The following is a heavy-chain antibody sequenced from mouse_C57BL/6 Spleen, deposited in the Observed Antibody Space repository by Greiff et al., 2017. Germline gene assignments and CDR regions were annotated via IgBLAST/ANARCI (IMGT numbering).Heavy chain of an antibody. CDR2: ILPGSGST. V-gene: IGHV1-9*01. CDR3: ASEQGDMDY. Sequence: QVQLQQSGAELMKPGASVKLSCKATGYTFTGYWIAWVKQRTGHGLEWIGEILPGSGSTNYTAKFKGKATVTAETSSNTAYMQLSSLTTEDSAIYYCASEQGDMDYWGQGTSVTVSS. J-gene: IGHJ4*01. CDR1: GYTFTGYW.